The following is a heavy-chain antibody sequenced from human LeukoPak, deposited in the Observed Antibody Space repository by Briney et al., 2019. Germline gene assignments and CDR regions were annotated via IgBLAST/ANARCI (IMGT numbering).Heavy chain of an antibody. Sequence: PSETLSLTCTVSGGSISSSSYYWGWTRQPPGKGLEWIGSIYYSGSTYYNPSLKSRVTISVDTSKNQFSLKLSSVTAADTAVYYCARHSRESLRIAAAGPMKNWFDPWGQGTLVTVSS. V-gene: IGHV4-39*01. J-gene: IGHJ5*02. CDR1: GGSISSSSYY. CDR2: IYYSGST. CDR3: ARHSRESLRIAAAGPMKNWFDP. D-gene: IGHD6-13*01.